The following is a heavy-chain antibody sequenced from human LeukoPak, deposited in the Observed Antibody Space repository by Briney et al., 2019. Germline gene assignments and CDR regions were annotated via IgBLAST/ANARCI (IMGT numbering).Heavy chain of an antibody. V-gene: IGHV3-9*01. CDR2: ISWNSGSI. Sequence: GGFLRLSCAASGFTFDDYAMHWVRQAPGKGLEWVSGISWNSGSIGYADSVKGRFTISRDNAKNSLYLQMNSLRAEDTALYYCAKDYGSGSYQYYFDYWGQGTLVTVSS. CDR3: AKDYGSGSYQYYFDY. J-gene: IGHJ4*02. CDR1: GFTFDDYA. D-gene: IGHD3-10*01.